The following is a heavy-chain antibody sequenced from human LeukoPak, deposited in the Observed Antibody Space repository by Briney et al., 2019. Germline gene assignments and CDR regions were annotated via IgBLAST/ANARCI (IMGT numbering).Heavy chain of an antibody. CDR3: AKVGRSGYHDY. D-gene: IGHD3-22*01. J-gene: IGHJ4*02. Sequence: GGSLRLSCTASGFTFSTCAMSWVRQAPGKGLEWVSAISGSGGSTYYADSVKGRFTISRDNSKDTPYLQMNSLRAEDTAVYYCAKVGRSGYHDYWGQGTLVTVSS. CDR1: GFTFSTCA. V-gene: IGHV3-23*01. CDR2: ISGSGGST.